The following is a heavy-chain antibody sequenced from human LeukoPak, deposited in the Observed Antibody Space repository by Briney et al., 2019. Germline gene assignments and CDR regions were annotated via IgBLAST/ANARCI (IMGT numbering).Heavy chain of an antibody. CDR1: GDSVSSNSAA. J-gene: IGHJ6*02. V-gene: IGHV6-1*01. CDR2: TYYRSKWYN. CDR3: ARDRVLYGDYDDYYYGMDV. Sequence: SQTLSLTYAISGDSVSSNSAAWNWIRQSPSRGLEWLGRTYYRSKWYNDYAVSVKSRITINPDTSKNQFSLQLNSVTPEDTAVYYCARDRVLYGDYDDYYYGMDVWGQGTTVTVSS. D-gene: IGHD4-17*01.